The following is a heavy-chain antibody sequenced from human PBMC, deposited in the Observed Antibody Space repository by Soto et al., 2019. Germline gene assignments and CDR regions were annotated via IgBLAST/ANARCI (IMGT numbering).Heavy chain of an antibody. V-gene: IGHV1-69*13. CDR3: ARVTQPYYYDSSGGFLY. CDR1: GGTFSRYS. J-gene: IGHJ4*02. CDR2: IIPIFGTA. Sequence: SVKVSCKASGGTFSRYSISWVRQAPGQGLEWMGGIIPIFGTANYAQKFQGRVTITADESTSTAYMELSSLRSEDTAVYYCARVTQPYYYDSSGGFLYWGQGTLVTVSS. D-gene: IGHD3-22*01.